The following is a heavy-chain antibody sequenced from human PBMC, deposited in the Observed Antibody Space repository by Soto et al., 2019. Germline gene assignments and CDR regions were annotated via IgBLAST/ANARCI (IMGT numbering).Heavy chain of an antibody. D-gene: IGHD4-17*01. V-gene: IGHV1-2*04. J-gene: IGHJ6*02. CDR3: ARESGGDYRLNYYYYGMDV. Sequence: ASVKVSCKASGYTFTGYYMHWVRQAPGQGLEWMGWINPNSGGTNYAQKFQGWVTMTRDTSISTAYMELSRLRSDDTAVYYCARESGGDYRLNYYYYGMDVWGQGTTVTVSS. CDR2: INPNSGGT. CDR1: GYTFTGYY.